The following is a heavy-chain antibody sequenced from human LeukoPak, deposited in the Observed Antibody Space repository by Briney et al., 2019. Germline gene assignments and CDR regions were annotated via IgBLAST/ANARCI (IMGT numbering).Heavy chain of an antibody. CDR1: GYTFTGYS. J-gene: IGHJ4*02. CDR2: INPNSGGT. Sequence: ASVKVSCKASGYTFTGYSMHWVRQAPGQGLEWMGWINPNSGGTNYAQKFQGRVTMTRDTAISTAYMEMSRLRSDDTAVYYCARDYNFFDSSGYYSHWGQGTLVSVSS. D-gene: IGHD3-22*01. CDR3: ARDYNFFDSSGYYSH. V-gene: IGHV1-2*02.